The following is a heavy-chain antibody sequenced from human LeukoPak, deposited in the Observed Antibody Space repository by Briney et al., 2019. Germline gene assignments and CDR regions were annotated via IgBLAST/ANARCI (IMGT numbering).Heavy chain of an antibody. J-gene: IGHJ6*02. V-gene: IGHV4-59*01. CDR3: ARDTAAHYYGMDV. CDR2: IYYSGST. Sequence: PSETLSLTCTVSGGSISSDYWSWIRQPPGKGLEWIGYIYYSGSTNYNPSLKSRVTISVDTSKNQFSLKLSSVTAADTAVYYCARDTAAHYYGMDVWGQGTTVTVSS. D-gene: IGHD6-13*01. CDR1: GGSISSDY.